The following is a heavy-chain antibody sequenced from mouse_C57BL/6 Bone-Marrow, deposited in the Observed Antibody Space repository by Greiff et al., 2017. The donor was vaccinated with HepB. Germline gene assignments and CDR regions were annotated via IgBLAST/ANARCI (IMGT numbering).Heavy chain of an antibody. CDR2: ISSGGSYT. CDR1: GFTFSSYC. Sequence: EVMLVESGGDLVKPGGSLKLSCAASGFTFSSYCMSWVRQTPDKRLEWVATISSGGSYTYYPDSVKGRFTISRDNAKNTLYLQVSSLKSEDTAMYYCARHDGYYGYWGQGTTLTVSS. D-gene: IGHD2-3*01. J-gene: IGHJ2*01. CDR3: ARHDGYYGY. V-gene: IGHV5-6*01.